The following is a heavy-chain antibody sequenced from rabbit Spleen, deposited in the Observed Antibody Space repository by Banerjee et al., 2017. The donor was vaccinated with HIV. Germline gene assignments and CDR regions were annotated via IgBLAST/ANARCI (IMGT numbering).Heavy chain of an antibody. V-gene: IGHV1S47*01. Sequence: QEQLVESGGGLVQPEGSLTLTCKAAGFDFSSSYYMCWVRQAPGKGPEWIACTVSGDGSTYYASWVNGRFTISSHNAQNTVDLQMSGLTAADTATYFCARDSGSNDYIDVYFNLWGQGTLVTVS. CDR3: ARDSGSNDYIDVYFNL. CDR1: GFDFSSSYY. D-gene: IGHD8-1*01. CDR2: TVSGDGST. J-gene: IGHJ4*01.